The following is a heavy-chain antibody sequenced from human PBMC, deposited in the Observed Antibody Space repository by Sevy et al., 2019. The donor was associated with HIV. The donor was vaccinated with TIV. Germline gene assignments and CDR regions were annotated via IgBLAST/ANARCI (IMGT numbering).Heavy chain of an antibody. CDR3: ARDPTDYVWGSYRYSYYFDY. CDR1: GFTFSSYA. CDR2: ISYDGSNK. J-gene: IGHJ4*02. Sequence: GGSLRLSCAASGFTFSSYAMHWVRQAPGKGLEWVAVISYDGSNKYYADSVKGRFTISRDNSKNTLYLQMNSLRAEDRAVYYCARDPTDYVWGSYRYSYYFDYWGQGTLVTVSS. V-gene: IGHV3-30-3*01. D-gene: IGHD3-16*02.